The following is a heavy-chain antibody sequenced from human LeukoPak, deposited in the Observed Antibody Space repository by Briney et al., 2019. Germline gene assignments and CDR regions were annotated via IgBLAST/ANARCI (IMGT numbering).Heavy chain of an antibody. D-gene: IGHD6-13*01. CDR2: TFYRSKWYN. J-gene: IGHJ4*02. V-gene: IGHV6-1*01. Sequence: SQTLSLTCAISGDSVSSNSGVWTWIRQSPSRGFEWLGRTFYRSKWYNHYAVSVKSRITINPDTSKNQFSLQLNSVAPEDTAVYYCAREAAAGWVDYWGQGTLVTVSS. CDR1: GDSVSSNSGV. CDR3: AREAAAGWVDY.